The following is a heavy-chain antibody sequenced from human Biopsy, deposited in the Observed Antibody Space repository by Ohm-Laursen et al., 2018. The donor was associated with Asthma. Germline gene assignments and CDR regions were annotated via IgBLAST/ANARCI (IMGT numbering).Heavy chain of an antibody. CDR3: ARGDSSNWSHYYFDY. V-gene: IGHV3-53*01. CDR2: IYSGGTS. CDR1: GFAVSRDY. J-gene: IGHJ4*02. D-gene: IGHD3-22*01. Sequence: GSLRLSCSASGFAVSRDYMFWVRQAPGKGLEWVSVIYSGGTSHTADSVRGRFTIPRDYSKNTLYLQMHSLRAEDTAVYYCARGDSSNWSHYYFDYWGQGTLVTVSS.